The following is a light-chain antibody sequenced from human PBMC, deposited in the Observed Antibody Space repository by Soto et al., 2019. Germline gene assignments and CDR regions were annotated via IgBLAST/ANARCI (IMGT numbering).Light chain of an antibody. V-gene: IGLV2-11*01. CDR1: SSDVGGHNY. CDR3: CSYAGNYDYV. Sequence: QSVLTKPASVSASPGQSITIPCPGTSSDVGGHNYVSWYQQHPGKAPKLMISSITKRSSGVPDRFSGSKSGNTASLTISGLQTEDEADYYCCSYAGNYDYVFGTGTKVTVL. J-gene: IGLJ1*01. CDR2: SIT.